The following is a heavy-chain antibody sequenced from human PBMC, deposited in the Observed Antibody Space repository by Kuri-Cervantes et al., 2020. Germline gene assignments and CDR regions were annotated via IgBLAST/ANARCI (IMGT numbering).Heavy chain of an antibody. V-gene: IGHV3-30-3*01. D-gene: IGHD5-24*01. J-gene: IGHJ4*02. CDR3: ARAGFEMATIYYFDY. CDR1: GFTFSSYA. Sequence: GGSLRLSCAASGFTFSSYAMSWVRQAPGKGLEWVAIISYDGSNKYYADSVKGRFTISRDNSKNTLYLQMNSLRAEDTAVYYCARAGFEMATIYYFDYWGQGTLVTVSS. CDR2: ISYDGSNK.